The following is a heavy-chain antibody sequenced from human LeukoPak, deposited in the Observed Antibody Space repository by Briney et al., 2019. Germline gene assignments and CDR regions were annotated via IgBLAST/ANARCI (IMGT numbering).Heavy chain of an antibody. J-gene: IGHJ5*02. CDR1: GGSISSYY. Sequence: PSETLSLTCTVSGGSISSYYWSWIRQPAGKGLEWIGRIYTSGSTNYNPSLKSRVTMSVDTSKNQFSLKLSSVTAADTAVYYCARDFLGVVRKFAWFDPWGQGTLVTVSP. CDR2: IYTSGST. V-gene: IGHV4-4*07. CDR3: ARDFLGVVRKFAWFDP. D-gene: IGHD3-3*01.